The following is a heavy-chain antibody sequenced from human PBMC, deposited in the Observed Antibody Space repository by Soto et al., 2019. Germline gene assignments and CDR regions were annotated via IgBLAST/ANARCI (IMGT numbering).Heavy chain of an antibody. CDR1: GFTFNNYA. CDR3: AKDRLAGNFGY. J-gene: IGHJ4*02. CDR2: ISATGGST. Sequence: HPGGSLRLSCAASGFTFNNYAMNWVRQAPGKGLEWVATISATGGSTYYADSVKGRFTISRDNSKNTLYLQMNGLRVEDTAVYYCAKDRLAGNFGYWGQGTQVTVSS. V-gene: IGHV3-23*01.